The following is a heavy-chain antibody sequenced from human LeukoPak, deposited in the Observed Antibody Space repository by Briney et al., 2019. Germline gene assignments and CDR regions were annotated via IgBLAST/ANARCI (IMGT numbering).Heavy chain of an antibody. CDR1: GGTFSSYA. J-gene: IGHJ5*02. CDR2: IIPILGIA. D-gene: IGHD6-19*01. V-gene: IGHV1-69*04. Sequence: SVRVSCKASGGTFSSYAISWVRQAPGQGLEWMGRIIPILGIANYAQKFQGRVTITADKSTSTAYMELSSLRSEDTAVYYCARVRQWLTNWFDPWGQGTLVTVSS. CDR3: ARVRQWLTNWFDP.